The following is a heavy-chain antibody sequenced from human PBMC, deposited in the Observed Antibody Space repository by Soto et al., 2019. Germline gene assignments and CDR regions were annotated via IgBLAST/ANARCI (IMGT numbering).Heavy chain of an antibody. J-gene: IGHJ6*01. D-gene: IGHD1-26*01. Sequence: GASVKVSCKASGYTFSNYGISWVRQAPGQGLEWLGWISGYNGNTNYAQKLQGRVTMTTDTSTSTAYMELRSLRAEDTAVYNCARDFTVGAIYSGTYYYGMDVWGRGTTVTVSS. CDR1: GYTFSNYG. V-gene: IGHV1-18*04. CDR2: ISGYNGNT. CDR3: ARDFTVGAIYSGTYYYGMDV.